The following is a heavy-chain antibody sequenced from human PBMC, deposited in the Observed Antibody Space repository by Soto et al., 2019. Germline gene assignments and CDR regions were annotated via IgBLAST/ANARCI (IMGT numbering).Heavy chain of an antibody. CDR1: GYTFTSYG. V-gene: IGHV1-18*01. D-gene: IGHD4-17*01. CDR2: ISAYNGNT. J-gene: IGHJ5*02. Sequence: ASVKVSCKASGYTFTSYGISWVRQAPGQGLEWMGWISAYNGNTNYAQKLQGRVTMTTDTSTSTAYMELRSLRSDDTAVYYCARDSKPTYGDYANWFDPWGQGTLVTSPQ. CDR3: ARDSKPTYGDYANWFDP.